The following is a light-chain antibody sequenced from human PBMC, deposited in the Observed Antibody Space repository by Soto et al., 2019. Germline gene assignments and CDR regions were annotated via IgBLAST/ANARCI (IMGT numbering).Light chain of an antibody. CDR3: CSHAGSHVI. Sequence: QSVLTQPASVSGSPGQSITISCTGTTSDVGTYKFVSWYQQHPGIAPKLMIYEVSERPSGVSSRFSGSKSGNTASLTISGLQAEDEADYYCCSHAGSHVIFGGGTKVTVL. V-gene: IGLV2-23*02. J-gene: IGLJ2*01. CDR1: TSDVGTYKF. CDR2: EVS.